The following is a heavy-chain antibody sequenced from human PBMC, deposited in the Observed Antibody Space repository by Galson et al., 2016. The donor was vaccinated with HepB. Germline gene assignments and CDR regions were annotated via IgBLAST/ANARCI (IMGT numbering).Heavy chain of an antibody. CDR2: ISYDGSHK. V-gene: IGHV3-30*04. CDR1: VFTFSTYA. Sequence: SLRLSCAASVFTFSTYAMHWVRQAPGKGLEWVAVISYDGSHKYYADSVKGRFTISRDNSKNTLSLEINSLRADDTAVYYCVRDANDHGTLALEHWGQGTLVTVSS. J-gene: IGHJ1*01. D-gene: IGHD4/OR15-4a*01. CDR3: VRDANDHGTLALEH.